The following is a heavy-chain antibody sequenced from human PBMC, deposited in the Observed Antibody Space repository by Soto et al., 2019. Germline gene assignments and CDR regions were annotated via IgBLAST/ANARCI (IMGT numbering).Heavy chain of an antibody. CDR1: GYTLTELS. D-gene: IGHD2-15*01. J-gene: IGHJ4*02. CDR3: ATDYKGQGYCSGGSCYSFVFDY. CDR2: FDPEDGET. Sequence: ASVKVSCKVSGYTLTELSMHWVRQAPGKGLEWMGGFDPEDGETIYAQKFQGRVTMTEDTSTATAYMELSSLRSEDTAVYYCATDYKGQGYCSGGSCYSFVFDYWGQGTLVTVSS. V-gene: IGHV1-24*01.